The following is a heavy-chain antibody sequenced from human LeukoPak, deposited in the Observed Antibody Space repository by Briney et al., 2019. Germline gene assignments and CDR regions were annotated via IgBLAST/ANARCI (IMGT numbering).Heavy chain of an antibody. D-gene: IGHD5-24*01. V-gene: IGHV3-48*03. CDR1: GFTFSSYE. CDR2: ISSRGNTI. CDR3: ARSLGPTRPFDY. Sequence: GGSLRLSCAASGFTFSSYEMNWVRQAPGKGLEWVSYISSRGNTIYYADSVKGRFTISRDNAKISLYLQMNSLRVEDTAIYYCARSLGPTRPFDYWGQATLLIVS. J-gene: IGHJ4*02.